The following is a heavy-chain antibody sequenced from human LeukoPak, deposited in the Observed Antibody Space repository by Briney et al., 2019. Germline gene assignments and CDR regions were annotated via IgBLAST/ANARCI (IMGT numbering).Heavy chain of an antibody. CDR2: ISGSGGST. CDR1: GFTFSSYT. Sequence: GGSLRLSCAASGFTFSSYTMNWVRQAPGKGLEWVSAISGSGGSTYYADSVKGRFTISRDNSKNTLYLQMNSLRAEDTAVYYCAKGSAIFGRDYYYMDVWGKGTTVTVSS. CDR3: AKGSAIFGRDYYYMDV. D-gene: IGHD3-3*01. J-gene: IGHJ6*03. V-gene: IGHV3-23*01.